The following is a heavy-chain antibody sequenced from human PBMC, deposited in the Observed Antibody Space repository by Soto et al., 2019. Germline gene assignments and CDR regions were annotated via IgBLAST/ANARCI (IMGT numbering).Heavy chain of an antibody. D-gene: IGHD3-10*01. V-gene: IGHV3-53*01. CDR1: GFTVSNNY. Sequence: EVQLVESGGGLIQPGGSLRLSCAVSGFTVSNNYMSWVRQAPGKGLEGVSVIYSGGYTAYGDSVKGRFTISRDNSKNTLNPKRKGLGAAHPAVFYCATHPGGGGYWGQGTLVTVSS. J-gene: IGHJ4*02. CDR2: IYSGGYT. CDR3: ATHPGGGGY.